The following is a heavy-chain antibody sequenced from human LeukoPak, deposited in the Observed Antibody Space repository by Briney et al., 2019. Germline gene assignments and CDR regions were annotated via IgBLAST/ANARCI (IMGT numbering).Heavy chain of an antibody. CDR3: AKDAAGATMYVWFDP. Sequence: GGSLRLSCAASGFTFTSYAMSWVRQAPGKGLEWVSAISGSGSSTFYTDSVRGRFTISRDNSKNTLYLQVNSLRAEDTAVYYCAKDAAGATMYVWFDPWGQGTLVTVSS. D-gene: IGHD1-26*01. J-gene: IGHJ5*02. V-gene: IGHV3-23*01. CDR2: ISGSGSST. CDR1: GFTFTSYA.